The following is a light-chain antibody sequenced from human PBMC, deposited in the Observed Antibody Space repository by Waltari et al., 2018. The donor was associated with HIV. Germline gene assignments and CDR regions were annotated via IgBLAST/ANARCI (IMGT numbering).Light chain of an antibody. CDR1: QTIFYSAKNKNY. J-gene: IGKJ1*01. CDR3: QQYYSNPPT. Sequence: DIVMTQSPDSLALSLGEGATINCKYSQTIFYSAKNKNYLAWYQKRPGQNPKLLMYWASTRDSGVPDRFSGSWSGTDFTLTIINLQSEDVAIYFCQQYYSNPPTFGQGTKVEVK. CDR2: WAS. V-gene: IGKV4-1*01.